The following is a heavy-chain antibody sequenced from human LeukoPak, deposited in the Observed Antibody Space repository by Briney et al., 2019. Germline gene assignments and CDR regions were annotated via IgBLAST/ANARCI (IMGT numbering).Heavy chain of an antibody. V-gene: IGHV3-7*01. J-gene: IGHJ3*02. CDR3: ARVYSSSWFDAFDI. CDR2: IKQDGSEK. CDR1: GFTFSSYW. D-gene: IGHD6-13*01. Sequence: PGGSLRLSCAASGFTFSSYWMSWVRQAPGKGLEWVANIKQDGSEKYYVDSVKGRFTISRDNAKNSLYLQMNSLRAEDTAVYYCARVYSSSWFDAFDIWGQGTMVTVSS.